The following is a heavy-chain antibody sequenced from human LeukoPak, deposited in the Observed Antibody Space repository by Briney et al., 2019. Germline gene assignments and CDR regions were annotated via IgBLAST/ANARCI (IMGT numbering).Heavy chain of an antibody. CDR3: AKSPNPHNYFGY. CDR2: ISGSGGST. V-gene: IGHV3-23*01. Sequence: GGSLRLSCAASGFTFGTYVVSWVRQAPGKGLEWVSTISGSGGSTYYADSVKGRFTISRDNSKNTLYLQMNSLRAEDTAVYYCAKSPNPHNYFGYWGQGTLVTVSS. J-gene: IGHJ4*02. CDR1: GFTFGTYV.